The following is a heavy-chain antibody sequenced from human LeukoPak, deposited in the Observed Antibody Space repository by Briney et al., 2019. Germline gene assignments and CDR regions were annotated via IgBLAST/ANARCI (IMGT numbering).Heavy chain of an antibody. J-gene: IGHJ4*02. CDR1: GFTFIDYD. D-gene: IGHD6-19*01. Sequence: GGSLRLSCAASGFTFIDYDMHWVRQVIGKGLEWVSTIGIRGDTHYSGSVKGRFTISRENAESSLYLQMNSLRAEDTAVYYCARGGIQVSGIDEFDYWGQGTLVTVSS. CDR2: IGIRGDT. V-gene: IGHV3-13*01. CDR3: ARGGIQVSGIDEFDY.